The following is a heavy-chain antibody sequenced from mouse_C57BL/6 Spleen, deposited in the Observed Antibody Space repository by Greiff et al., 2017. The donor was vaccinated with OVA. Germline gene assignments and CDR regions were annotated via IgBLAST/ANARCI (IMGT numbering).Heavy chain of an antibody. Sequence: QVQLQQSGAELARPGASVKLSCKASGYTFTSYGISWVKQRTGQGLEWIGEIYPRSGNTYYNEKFKGKATLTADKSSSTAYMELRSLTSEYSAVYFWASADGSSLAWFAYWGQGTLVTVSA. J-gene: IGHJ3*01. CDR2: IYPRSGNT. D-gene: IGHD1-1*01. CDR1: GYTFTSYG. V-gene: IGHV1-81*01. CDR3: ASADGSSLAWFAY.